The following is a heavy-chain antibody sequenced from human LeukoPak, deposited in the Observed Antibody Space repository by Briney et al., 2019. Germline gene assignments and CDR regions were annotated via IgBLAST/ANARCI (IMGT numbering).Heavy chain of an antibody. CDR3: ARGQGTVTTH. V-gene: IGHV4-34*01. J-gene: IGHJ4*02. CDR1: GGSFRGYY. CDR2: INHSGSA. D-gene: IGHD4-17*01. Sequence: SHTLSLTCAVSGGSFRGYYWTWIRHPPAKGLEWIGEINHSGSANYSPSLSSRVTISLDMSENQFSLRLTSVTAADTAVYYCARGQGTVTTHWGQGTLVTVSS.